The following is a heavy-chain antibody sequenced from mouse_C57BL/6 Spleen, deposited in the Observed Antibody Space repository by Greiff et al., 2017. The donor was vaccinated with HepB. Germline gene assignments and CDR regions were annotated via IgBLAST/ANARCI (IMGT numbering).Heavy chain of an antibody. CDR2: IYPGSGST. D-gene: IGHD1-1*01. Sequence: QVQLQQPGAELVKPGASVKMSCKAPGYTFTSYWITWVKQRPGQGLEWIGDIYPGSGSTNYNEKFKSKATLTVDTSSSTAYMQLSSLTSEDSAVYYCARKGYYYGSSYYFDYWGQGTTLTVSS. CDR1: GYTFTSYW. CDR3: ARKGYYYGSSYYFDY. J-gene: IGHJ2*01. V-gene: IGHV1-55*01.